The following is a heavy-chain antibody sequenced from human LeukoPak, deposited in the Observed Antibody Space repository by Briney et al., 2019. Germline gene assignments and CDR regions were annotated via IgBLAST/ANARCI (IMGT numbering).Heavy chain of an antibody. CDR2: INPNRGAT. V-gene: IGHV1-2*02. Sequence: ASVKVSCKASGYTFTDYYMHWVRQAPGQGLEWMGWINPNRGATNYAQKFQGRVTMTRDTSISTAYMELSRLRSDDTAVYYCVRDPGSGYSFLYYFDYWGQGTLVTVSS. CDR1: GYTFTDYY. J-gene: IGHJ4*02. CDR3: VRDPGSGYSFLYYFDY. D-gene: IGHD5-18*01.